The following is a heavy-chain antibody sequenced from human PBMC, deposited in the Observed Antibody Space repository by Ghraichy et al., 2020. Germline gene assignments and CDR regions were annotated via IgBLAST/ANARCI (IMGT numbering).Heavy chain of an antibody. CDR3: ARIIVVAGISDYFDY. CDR1: GFTVSSNY. Sequence: GESLNISCAASGFTVSSNYMSWVRQAPGKGLEWVSVIYASGSAYYADSVKGRFTISRDNYKNTLYLQMNTLRAEDTAVYYCARIIVVAGISDYFDYWGQGTLVTVSS. J-gene: IGHJ4*02. D-gene: IGHD2-15*01. CDR2: IYASGSA. V-gene: IGHV3-66*01.